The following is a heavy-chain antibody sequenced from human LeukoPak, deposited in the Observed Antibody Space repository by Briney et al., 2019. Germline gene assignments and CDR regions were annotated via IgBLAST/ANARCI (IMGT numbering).Heavy chain of an antibody. CDR1: GFSLSSYW. J-gene: IGHJ4*02. CDR3: ARDHDSSGYYYY. V-gene: IGHV3-74*01. D-gene: IGHD3-22*01. Sequence: GGSLRLSCAASGFSLSSYWMHWVRQAPGKGLVWVSRISSDGSSTSYADSVKGRFTISRDNAKNTLYLQMNSLRAEDTAVYYCARDHDSSGYYYYWGQGTLVTVSS. CDR2: ISSDGSST.